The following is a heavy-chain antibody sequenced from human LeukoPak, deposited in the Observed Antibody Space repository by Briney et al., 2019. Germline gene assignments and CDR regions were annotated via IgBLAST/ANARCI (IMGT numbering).Heavy chain of an antibody. CDR2: INTSGST. Sequence: SETLSLTCTASGGSISSYYWSWIRQPAGKGLEWMGRINTSGSTNYNPSLKSRVTISVDTSKNQFSLKLSSVTAADTAVYYCARDAIVVVITGGAFDIWGQGTMVTVSS. D-gene: IGHD3-22*01. V-gene: IGHV4-4*07. CDR3: ARDAIVVVITGGAFDI. CDR1: GGSISSYY. J-gene: IGHJ3*02.